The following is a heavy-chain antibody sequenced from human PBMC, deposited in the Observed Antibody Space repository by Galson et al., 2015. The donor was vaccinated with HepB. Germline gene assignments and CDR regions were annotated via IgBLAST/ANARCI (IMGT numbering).Heavy chain of an antibody. Sequence: SLRLSCAASGFTFSSYAMHWVRRAPGKGLEWVAVISYDGRTKYYVDSVKGRFTISRDNSKNTLYLQMNSLRAEDTAVYYCARDNLDTVTGSGYFQHWGQGTLVTVSS. D-gene: IGHD3-10*01. CDR3: ARDNLDTVTGSGYFQH. CDR2: ISYDGRTK. V-gene: IGHV3-30*04. CDR1: GFTFSSYA. J-gene: IGHJ1*01.